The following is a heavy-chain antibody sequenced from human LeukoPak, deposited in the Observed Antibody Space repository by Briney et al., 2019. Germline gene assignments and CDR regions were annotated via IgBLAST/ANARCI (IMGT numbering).Heavy chain of an antibody. CDR2: IYYSGST. D-gene: IGHD5-24*01. CDR1: GGSISSYY. J-gene: IGHJ4*02. CDR3: ARHAMASPFDY. Sequence: SETLSLTCTVSGGSISSYYWSWIRQPPGKGLEWIGYIYYSGSTNYNPSLKSRVTISVDTSKNQFSLKLSSVTAADTAAYYCARHAMASPFDYWGQGTLVTVSS. V-gene: IGHV4-59*08.